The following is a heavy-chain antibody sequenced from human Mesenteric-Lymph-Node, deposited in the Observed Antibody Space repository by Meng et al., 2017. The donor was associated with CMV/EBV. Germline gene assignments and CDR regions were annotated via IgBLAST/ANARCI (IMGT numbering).Heavy chain of an antibody. Sequence: GESLKISCVASGFPFRKYAMSWVRQAPGKGLEWVSVIYSGAGTYYADSVKGRFSISRDNSKNTLYLQMNSLRAEDTAVYYCAKDPAVVRGVIIVDYFDYWGQGTLVTVSS. CDR3: AKDPAVVRGVIIVDYFDY. CDR2: IYSGAGT. V-gene: IGHV3-23*03. D-gene: IGHD3-10*01. CDR1: GFPFRKYA. J-gene: IGHJ4*02.